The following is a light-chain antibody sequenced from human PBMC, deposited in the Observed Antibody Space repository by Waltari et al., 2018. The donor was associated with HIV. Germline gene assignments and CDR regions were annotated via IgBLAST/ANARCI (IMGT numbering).Light chain of an antibody. CDR3: QAWDTSAVI. V-gene: IGLV3-1*01. J-gene: IGLJ2*01. Sequence: SYELTQPPSVSVSPGQTDSSTCSGSKWGDKYVSWYQQRPGQSPVLVIYQDTGRPSGIPERLSGSNSGNTATLTISGTQAMDEADYYCQAWDTSAVIFGGGTKLTVL. CDR1: KWGDKY. CDR2: QDT.